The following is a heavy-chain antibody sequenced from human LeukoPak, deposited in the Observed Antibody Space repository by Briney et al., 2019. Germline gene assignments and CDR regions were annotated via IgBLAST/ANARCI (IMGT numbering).Heavy chain of an antibody. J-gene: IGHJ4*02. D-gene: IGHD3-22*01. CDR1: GGSISSGDYY. CDR3: ARVFYYDSSGTLGGFDY. V-gene: IGHV4-30-4*01. Sequence: PSETLSLTCTVSGGSISSGDYYWSWIRQPPGKGLEWIGYIYYSGSTYYNPSLKSRVTISVDTPKNQFSLKLSSVTAADTAVYYCARVFYYDSSGTLGGFDYWGQGTLVTVS. CDR2: IYYSGST.